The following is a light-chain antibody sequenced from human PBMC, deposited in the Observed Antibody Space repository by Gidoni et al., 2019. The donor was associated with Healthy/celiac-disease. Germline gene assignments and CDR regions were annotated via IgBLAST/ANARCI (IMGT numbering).Light chain of an antibody. CDR2: WAS. J-gene: IGKJ3*01. CDR3: QQYYSTPPT. Sequence: DIVMTQSPDSLAVSLGETATLNCKSSQSVLYSSNNKNYLAWYQQKPGQPPKLLIYWASTRESGVPDRFSGSGSGTDFTLTISSLQAEDVAVYYCQQYYSTPPTFXPXTKVDIK. CDR1: QSVLYSSNNKNY. V-gene: IGKV4-1*01.